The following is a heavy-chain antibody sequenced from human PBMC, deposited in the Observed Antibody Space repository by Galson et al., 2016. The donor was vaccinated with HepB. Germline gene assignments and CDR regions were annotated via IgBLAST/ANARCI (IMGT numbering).Heavy chain of an antibody. D-gene: IGHD5-18*01. V-gene: IGHV4-61*02. CDR2: VFTSGST. Sequence: TLSLTCTVSGGSIESDDYHWSWIRQPAGKGLERLGRVFTSGSTNYSPSLKSRATISADTSKNQFSLNLRSVTAADTAVYFCARGEYTYGYFDSWGQGTLVTVSS. CDR3: ARGEYTYGYFDS. CDR1: GGSIESDDYH. J-gene: IGHJ4*02.